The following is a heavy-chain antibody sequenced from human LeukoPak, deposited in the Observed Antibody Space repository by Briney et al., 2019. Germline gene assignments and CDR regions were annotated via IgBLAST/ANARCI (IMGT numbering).Heavy chain of an antibody. CDR3: TRVCGSADY. D-gene: IGHD1-26*01. V-gene: IGHV1-8*01. CDR2: MNPNSGNT. CDR1: GYTFTSYD. Sequence: GASVKVSCKASGYTFTSYDINWVRQATGQGLEWMGWMNPNSGNTGYAQKFQGRVTITRNTSTTTTYMELSSLRSEDTAVYYCTRVCGSADYWGQGTLVTVSS. J-gene: IGHJ4*02.